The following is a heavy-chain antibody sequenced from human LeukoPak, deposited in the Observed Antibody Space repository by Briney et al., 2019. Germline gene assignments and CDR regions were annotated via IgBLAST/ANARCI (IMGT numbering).Heavy chain of an antibody. CDR2: ISSSGRYM. J-gene: IGHJ4*02. CDR1: GFIFNSYS. V-gene: IGHV3-21*01. CDR3: ARVQGEQWLVYYFDY. D-gene: IGHD6-19*01. Sequence: GGSLRLSCAASGFIFNSYSMNWVRQAPGKGLEWVSSISSSGRYMYYADSVKGRFTISRDNAKNSLYLQINSLRAADTAVSYCARVQGEQWLVYYFDYWGQGTLVTVSS.